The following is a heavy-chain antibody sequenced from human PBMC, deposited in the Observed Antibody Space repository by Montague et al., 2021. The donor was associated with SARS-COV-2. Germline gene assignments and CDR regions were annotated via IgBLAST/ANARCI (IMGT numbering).Heavy chain of an antibody. D-gene: IGHD3-16*01. Sequence: SETLSLTCTVSGGSISSNYSSWIRQPPGKGLEWMGYINNSGSTNXYPSLKSKVTITVDTSTNQFPFKLSSMTAAATAVDDYSRALVPEVWMFGGDYYYYMDVWGKGTTVTVSS. CDR3: SRALVPEVWMFGGDYYYYMDV. J-gene: IGHJ6*03. CDR1: GGSISSNY. CDR2: INNSGST. V-gene: IGHV4-59*01.